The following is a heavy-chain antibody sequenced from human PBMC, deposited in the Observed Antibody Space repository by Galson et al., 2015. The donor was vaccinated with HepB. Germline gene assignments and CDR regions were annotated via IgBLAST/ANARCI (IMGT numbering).Heavy chain of an antibody. CDR2: IYSGGST. D-gene: IGHD3-22*01. Sequence: SLRLSCAASGFTVSSNYMSWVRQAPGKGLEWVSVIYSGGSTYYADSVKGRFTISRDNSKNTLYLQMNSLRAEDTAVYYCARLRITYYYDSSGYYSYYYYGMDVWAKGPRSPSP. CDR1: GFTVSSNY. CDR3: ARLRITYYYDSSGYYSYYYYGMDV. V-gene: IGHV3-53*01. J-gene: IGHJ6*02.